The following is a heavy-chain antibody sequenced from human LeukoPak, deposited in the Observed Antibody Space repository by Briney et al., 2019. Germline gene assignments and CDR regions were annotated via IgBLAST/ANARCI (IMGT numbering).Heavy chain of an antibody. CDR2: INPNSGGT. Sequence: ASVKVSCKAPGYTFTGYYMHWVRQAPGQGLEWMGWINPNSGGTNYAQKFQGRVTMTRDTSISTAYMELSSLRSEDTAVYYCARVGYSGYVAYYYYYYYMDVWGKGTTVTVSS. V-gene: IGHV1-2*02. CDR1: GYTFTGYY. D-gene: IGHD5-12*01. J-gene: IGHJ6*03. CDR3: ARVGYSGYVAYYYYYYYMDV.